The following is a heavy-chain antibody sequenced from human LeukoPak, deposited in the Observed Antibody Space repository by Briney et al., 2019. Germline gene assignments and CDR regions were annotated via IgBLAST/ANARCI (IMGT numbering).Heavy chain of an antibody. D-gene: IGHD3-3*01. CDR3: ARDLTPQKTEWLLYYYYYGMDV. CDR2: IKQDGSEK. CDR1: GFTFSSYW. Sequence: GGSLRLSCAASGFTFSSYWMSWVRQASGKGLEWVANIKQDGSEKYYVDSVKGRFTISRDNAKNSLYLQMNSLRAEDTAVYYCARDLTPQKTEWLLYYYYYGMDVWGQGTTVTVSS. V-gene: IGHV3-7*01. J-gene: IGHJ6*02.